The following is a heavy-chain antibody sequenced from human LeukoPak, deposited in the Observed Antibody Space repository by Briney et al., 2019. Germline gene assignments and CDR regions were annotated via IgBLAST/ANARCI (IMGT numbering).Heavy chain of an antibody. J-gene: IGHJ4*02. CDR2: IWYDGSNK. CDR3: ETIGGVLPF. D-gene: IGHD3-10*01. V-gene: IGHV3-33*01. Sequence: GGSLRLSCAASGFTFSSYGMHWVRQAPGKGLEWVAVIWYDGSNKYYADSVKGRFTISRDNSKNTLYLQMNSLRAEDTAVYYCETIGGVLPFWGQGTLVTVSS. CDR1: GFTFSSYG.